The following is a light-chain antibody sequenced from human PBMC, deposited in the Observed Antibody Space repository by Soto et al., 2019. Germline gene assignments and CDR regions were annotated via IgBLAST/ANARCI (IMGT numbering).Light chain of an antibody. V-gene: IGKV3-11*01. CDR2: DAS. CDR1: QSVSSY. CDR3: QQRSNWLT. Sequence: EIVLTQSPATLSLSPGERATLSCRASQSVSSYLACYQQKPGQAPRLLIYDASNRATGIPARFRGSGSGTDFTLTISSLEPEGVAVYYCQQRSNWLTFGGGTKVEIK. J-gene: IGKJ4*01.